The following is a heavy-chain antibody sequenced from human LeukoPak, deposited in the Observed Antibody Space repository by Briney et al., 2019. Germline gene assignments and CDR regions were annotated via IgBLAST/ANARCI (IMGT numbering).Heavy chain of an antibody. CDR1: GYSISSGYY. D-gene: IGHD4/OR15-4a*01. V-gene: IGHV4-38-2*02. CDR3: ARGSDYGNWRVLDY. J-gene: IGHJ4*02. Sequence: SETLSLTCTVSGYSISSGYYWGWIRQPPGKGLEWIGSIYKSGSTYYNPSLKSRVTISVDKSKNQFSLNLSSVTAADTAVYYCARGSDYGNWRVLDYWGQGILVTVSS. CDR2: IYKSGST.